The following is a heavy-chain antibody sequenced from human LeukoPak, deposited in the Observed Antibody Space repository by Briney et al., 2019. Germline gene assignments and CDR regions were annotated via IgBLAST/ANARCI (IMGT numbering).Heavy chain of an antibody. CDR3: ARRTLKVRHHALNI. V-gene: IGHV4-34*01. CDR1: GGSFSGYY. J-gene: IGHJ3*02. Sequence: SETLSLTCAVYGGSFSGYYWSWIRQPPGKGLEWIGEINHSGSTNYNPSLKSRVTISVDTSKNQFSLKLSSVTAADTAVYYCARRTLKVRHHALNIWGQGKMVTVSS. CDR2: INHSGST.